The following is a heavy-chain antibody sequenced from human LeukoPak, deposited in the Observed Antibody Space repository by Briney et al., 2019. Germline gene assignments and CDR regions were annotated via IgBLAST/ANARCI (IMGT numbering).Heavy chain of an antibody. J-gene: IGHJ4*02. CDR3: AKDLYDSSGYAFDY. Sequence: GGSLRLSCAASGFTFSSSWMSWLRQAPGKGLEWVADIKEDGSAKYYVDSVKGRFTISRDNAKNSLYLQMNSLRAEDTALYYCAKDLYDSSGYAFDYWGQGTLVTVSS. V-gene: IGHV3-7*03. CDR1: GFTFSSSW. D-gene: IGHD3-22*01. CDR2: IKEDGSAK.